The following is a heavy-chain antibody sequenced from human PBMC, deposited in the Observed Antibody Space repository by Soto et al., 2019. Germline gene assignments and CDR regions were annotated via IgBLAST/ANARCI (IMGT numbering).Heavy chain of an antibody. V-gene: IGHV1-18*01. J-gene: IGHJ3*02. CDR1: GYIFTTYG. CDR2: ISAYNGNT. Sequence: QDQLVQSGGEVKKPGASVKVSCKASGYIFTTYGIGWVRQAPGQGLEWMGWISAYNGNTDYAQKLQDRVTMTTDTSTSTAYLELRSLRSDDTAVYYRARATRFDAFDIWGQGTMVTVSS. CDR3: ARATRFDAFDI.